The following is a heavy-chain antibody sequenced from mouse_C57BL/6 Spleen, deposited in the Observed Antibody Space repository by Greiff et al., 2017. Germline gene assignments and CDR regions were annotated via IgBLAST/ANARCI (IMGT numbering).Heavy chain of an antibody. D-gene: IGHD2-4*01. CDR3: AVYYDYDNYFDY. CDR2: IHPNSGST. CDR1: GYTFTSYW. J-gene: IGHJ2*01. Sequence: VQLQQPGAELVKPGASVKLSCKASGYTFTSYWMHWVKQRPGQGLEWIGMIHPNSGSTNYNEKFKSKATLTVDKSPSTAYMKLSSLTSEDSAVYYCAVYYDYDNYFDYWGQGTTLTVSS. V-gene: IGHV1-64*01.